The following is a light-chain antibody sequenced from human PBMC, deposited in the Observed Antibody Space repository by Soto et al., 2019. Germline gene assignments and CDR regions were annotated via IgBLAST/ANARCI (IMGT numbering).Light chain of an antibody. Sequence: EIVLTQSPGTLSLSPGERATVSCRASQSVSNRYLAWFQQKPGQSPRLLIYVASSRATGVPDRFSGCGSGTDFTLTISRLEPEDFAVYYCQQYGTSPYTFGQGTKVEIK. CDR2: VAS. J-gene: IGKJ2*01. CDR1: QSVSNRY. V-gene: IGKV3-20*01. CDR3: QQYGTSPYT.